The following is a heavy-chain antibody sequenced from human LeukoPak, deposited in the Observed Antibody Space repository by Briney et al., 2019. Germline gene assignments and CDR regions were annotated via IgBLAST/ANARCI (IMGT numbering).Heavy chain of an antibody. V-gene: IGHV3-48*03. CDR2: ISSSGSTI. J-gene: IGHJ4*02. D-gene: IGHD1-26*01. CDR1: GFTFSSYE. CDR3: ASRRWAWELPPFDY. Sequence: PGGSLRLSCAASGFTFSSYEMNWVRQAPGKGLERVSYISSSGSTIYYADSVKGRFTISRDNAKNSLYLQMNSLRAEDTAVYYCASRRWAWELPPFDYWGQGTLVTVSS.